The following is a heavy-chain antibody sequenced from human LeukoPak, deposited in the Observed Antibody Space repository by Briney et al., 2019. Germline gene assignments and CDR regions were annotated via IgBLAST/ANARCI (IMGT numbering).Heavy chain of an antibody. J-gene: IGHJ3*02. CDR2: ISWNSGSI. D-gene: IGHD6-19*01. Sequence: GGSLRLSCAASGFTFDDYAMHWVRQAPGKGLEWVSGISWNSGSIGYADSVKGRFTISRDNAKNSLYLQMNSLRAEDMALYYCAKESAVAGAFDIWGQGTMVTVSS. CDR1: GFTFDDYA. CDR3: AKESAVAGAFDI. V-gene: IGHV3-9*03.